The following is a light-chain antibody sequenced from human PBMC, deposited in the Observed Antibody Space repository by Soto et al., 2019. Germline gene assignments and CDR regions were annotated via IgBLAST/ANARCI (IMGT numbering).Light chain of an antibody. Sequence: QSVLTQPPSVSGAPGQRVTISCTGSSSNIGAHYDVHWYQQLPGTAPKLLIYGNSNRPSGVPDRFSGSKSGTSASLAITGLQAEDEADYYCQSYDNSLSVYVFGPGTKVTV. CDR2: GNS. J-gene: IGLJ1*01. V-gene: IGLV1-40*01. CDR3: QSYDNSLSVYV. CDR1: SSNIGAHYD.